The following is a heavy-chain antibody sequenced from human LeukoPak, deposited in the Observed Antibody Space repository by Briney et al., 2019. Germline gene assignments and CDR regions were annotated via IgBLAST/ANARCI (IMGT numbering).Heavy chain of an antibody. V-gene: IGHV3-30*02. CDR3: ARDNDRKDDS. J-gene: IGHJ5*02. CDR1: GFTFSSYG. CDR2: IRYDGSNK. Sequence: GGSLRLSCAASGFTFSSYGMHWVRQAPGKGLEWVAFIRYDGSNKYYADSGKGRFTISRDNSKNTLYLQMNNLRAEDTAVYYCARDNDRKDDSWGQGTLVTVSS. D-gene: IGHD3-16*01.